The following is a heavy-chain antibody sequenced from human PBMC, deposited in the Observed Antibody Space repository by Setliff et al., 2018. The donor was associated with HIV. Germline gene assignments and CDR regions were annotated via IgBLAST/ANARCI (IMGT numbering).Heavy chain of an antibody. V-gene: IGHV3-20*04. CDR2: GASV. J-gene: IGHJ4*02. CDR3: ARDQSSSWTTGLDY. Sequence: GESLKISCAASGFSFSSYSMNWVRQAPGNGASVGYADSVKGRFTISRDNAKNTLYLQMNSLRAEDTALYYCARDQSSSWTTGLDYWGQGALVTVSS. D-gene: IGHD6-13*01. CDR1: GFSFSSYS.